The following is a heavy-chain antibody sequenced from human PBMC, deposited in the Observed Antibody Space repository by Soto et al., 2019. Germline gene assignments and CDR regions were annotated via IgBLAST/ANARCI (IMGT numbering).Heavy chain of an antibody. Sequence: GGSLRLSCAASGSTFSSYAMSWVRQAPGKGLEWVSAISGSGGSTYYADSVKGRFTISRDNSKNTLYLQMDSLRAEDTAVYYCAKSRPRPPDAFDIWGQGTMVTVSS. CDR3: AKSRPRPPDAFDI. CDR1: GSTFSSYA. V-gene: IGHV3-23*01. D-gene: IGHD6-6*01. J-gene: IGHJ3*02. CDR2: ISGSGGST.